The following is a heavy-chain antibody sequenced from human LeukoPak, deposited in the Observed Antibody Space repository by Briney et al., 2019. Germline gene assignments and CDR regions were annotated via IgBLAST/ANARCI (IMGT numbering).Heavy chain of an antibody. J-gene: IGHJ6*03. Sequence: SETLSLTCTVSGGSISSSSYYWGWIRQPPGKGLELIGSIYYSGSTYYNPSLKSRVTISVDTSKNQFSLKLSSVTAADTAVYYCARGWVSGFWSSSNYMDVWGKGTTVTVSS. CDR3: ARGWVSGFWSSSNYMDV. CDR1: GGSISSSSYY. CDR2: IYYSGST. V-gene: IGHV4-39*01. D-gene: IGHD3-3*01.